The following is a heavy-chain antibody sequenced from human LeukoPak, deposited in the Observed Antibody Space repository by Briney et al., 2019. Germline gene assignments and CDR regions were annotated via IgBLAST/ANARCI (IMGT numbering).Heavy chain of an antibody. Sequence: SVKVSCKASGGTFSSYAISWVLQAPGQGLEWMGGIIPIFGTANYAQKFQGRVTITTDESTSTAYMELSSLRSEDTAVYYCARGGRELRNWFDPWGQGTLVTVSS. J-gene: IGHJ5*02. CDR3: ARGGRELRNWFDP. CDR2: IIPIFGTA. V-gene: IGHV1-69*05. CDR1: GGTFSSYA. D-gene: IGHD4-23*01.